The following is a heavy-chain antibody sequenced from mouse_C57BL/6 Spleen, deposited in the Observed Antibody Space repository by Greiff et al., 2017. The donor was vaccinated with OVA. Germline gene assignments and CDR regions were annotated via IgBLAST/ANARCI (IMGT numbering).Heavy chain of an antibody. CDR3: ARVSYEGYAMDY. J-gene: IGHJ4*01. Sequence: VQLQQPGAELVRPGSSVKLSCKASGYTFTSYWMHWVKQRPIQGLEWIGNIDPSDSETHYNQKFKDKATLTVDKSSSTAYMQLSSLTSEDSAVYYCARVSYEGYAMDYWGQGTSVTVSS. CDR1: GYTFTSYW. D-gene: IGHD2-4*01. V-gene: IGHV1-52*01. CDR2: IDPSDSET.